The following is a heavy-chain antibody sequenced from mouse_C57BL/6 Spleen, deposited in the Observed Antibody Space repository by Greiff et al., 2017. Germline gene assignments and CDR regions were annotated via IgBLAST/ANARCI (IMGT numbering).Heavy chain of an antibody. CDR3: ARSGALYYFDY. D-gene: IGHD3-1*01. CDR2: IDPANGNT. V-gene: IGHV14-3*01. J-gene: IGHJ2*01. Sequence: EVQLQQPVAELVRPGASVKLSCKASGYNINNTYMHWVKQRPGQGLEWIGRIDPANGNTKYTPKFQGKATMTADKSSNTAYLQLSSLTSEDTAIDYCARSGALYYFDYWGQGTTLTVSS. CDR1: GYNINNTY.